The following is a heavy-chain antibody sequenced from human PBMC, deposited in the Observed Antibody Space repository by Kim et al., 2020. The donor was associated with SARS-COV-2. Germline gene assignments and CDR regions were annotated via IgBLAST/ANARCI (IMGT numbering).Heavy chain of an antibody. J-gene: IGHJ3*02. Sequence: YPQGFTGRFVFSLDTSVSTAYLQISSLKAEDTAVYYCASLRGGGSWAFDIWGQGTMVTVSS. CDR3: ASLRGGGSWAFDI. V-gene: IGHV7-4-1*02. D-gene: IGHD3-16*01.